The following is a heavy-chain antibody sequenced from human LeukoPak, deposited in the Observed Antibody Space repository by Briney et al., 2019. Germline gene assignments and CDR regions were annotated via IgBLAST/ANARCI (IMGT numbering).Heavy chain of an antibody. D-gene: IGHD1-26*01. CDR2: NSSSGSTI. Sequence: LSGGSLRLSCAASGFTFSSYEMNWVRQAPGKGLEWVSYNSSSGSTIYYADSVKGRFTISRDNAKNSLYLQMNSLRAEDTAVYYCARDRSGSYQHNWFDPWGQGTLVTVSS. CDR1: GFTFSSYE. CDR3: ARDRSGSYQHNWFDP. J-gene: IGHJ5*02. V-gene: IGHV3-48*03.